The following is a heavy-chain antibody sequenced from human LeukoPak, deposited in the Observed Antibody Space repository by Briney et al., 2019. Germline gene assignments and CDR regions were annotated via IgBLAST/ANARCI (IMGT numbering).Heavy chain of an antibody. CDR1: GFTFSSYG. CDR2: ISSSSSTI. CDR3: AKDYCSGGSCPLGY. J-gene: IGHJ4*02. Sequence: GGSLRLSCAASGFTFSSYGMNWVRQAPGKGLEWVSYISSSSSTIYYADSVKGRFTISRDNSKNALYLQMNSLRAEDTAVYYRAKDYCSGGSCPLGYWGQGTLVTVSS. V-gene: IGHV3-48*01. D-gene: IGHD2-15*01.